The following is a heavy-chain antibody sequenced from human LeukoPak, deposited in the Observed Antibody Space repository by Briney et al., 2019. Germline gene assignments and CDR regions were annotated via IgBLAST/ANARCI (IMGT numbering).Heavy chain of an antibody. CDR1: VCTFGSYS. D-gene: IGHD4-17*01. CDR3: AKDNDGDFDY. J-gene: IGHJ4*02. V-gene: IGHV3-23*01. Sequence: SGGSLRLSCAASVCTFGSYSMSWVRKAPGKGLEWVSAISGSGGSTYYADSVKGRFTISRDNSKNTLYLQMNSLRAEDTAVYYCAKDNDGDFDYWGQGTLVTVSS. CDR2: ISGSGGST.